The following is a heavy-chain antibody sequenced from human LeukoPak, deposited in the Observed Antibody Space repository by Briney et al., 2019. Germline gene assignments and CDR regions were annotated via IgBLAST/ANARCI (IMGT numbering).Heavy chain of an antibody. Sequence: PGRSLRLSCAASGFSLSGNGMHWVRQAPGKGLEWVAVIWADGSSKYYADSVKGQFTISRDNSENTLYLQMNSLRAEDTAVYYCARDSGGSPFDIWGQGTMVTVSS. CDR1: GFSLSGNG. V-gene: IGHV3-33*01. D-gene: IGHD6-19*01. J-gene: IGHJ3*02. CDR3: ARDSGGSPFDI. CDR2: IWADGSSK.